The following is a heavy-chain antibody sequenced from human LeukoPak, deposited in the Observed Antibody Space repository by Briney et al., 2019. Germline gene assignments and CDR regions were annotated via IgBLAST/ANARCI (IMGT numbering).Heavy chain of an antibody. CDR3: ARLVSPLWFGELVADPWSYYYMDV. V-gene: IGHV4-4*09. CDR2: IYTSGST. CDR1: GGSISSYY. D-gene: IGHD3-10*01. Sequence: SETLSLTCTVSGGSISSYYWSWIRQPPGKGLEWIGYIYTSGSTNYNPSLKSRVTISVDTSKNQFSLKLSSVTAADTAVYYCARLVSPLWFGELVADPWSYYYMDVWVKGTTVTVSS. J-gene: IGHJ6*03.